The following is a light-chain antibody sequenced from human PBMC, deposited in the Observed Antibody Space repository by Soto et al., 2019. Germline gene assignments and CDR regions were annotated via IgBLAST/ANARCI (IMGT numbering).Light chain of an antibody. Sequence: QAVVTQPPSVSGAPGQRVTISCTRTSSNIVAGYDVHWYQQFPGTAPKLLIYGNRNRPSGVPDRFSGSKSGTSASLAITGLQAEGEATYYCQSCDSRVRGSGGFGPGTKLTVL. CDR1: SSNIVAGYD. J-gene: IGLJ1*01. V-gene: IGLV1-40*01. CDR2: GNR. CDR3: QSCDSRVRGSGG.